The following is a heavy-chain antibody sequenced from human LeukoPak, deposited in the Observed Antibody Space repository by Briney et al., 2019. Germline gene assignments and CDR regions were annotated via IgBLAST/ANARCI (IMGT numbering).Heavy chain of an antibody. Sequence: GGSLRLSCAASGFTFSSYSMNWVRQAPGKGLEWVSYISSSSSTIYYADSVKGRFTISRDNAKNSLYLQMNNLRAEDTAVYYCARHYDFWSQEDAFDIWGQGTMVTVSS. J-gene: IGHJ3*02. V-gene: IGHV3-48*01. CDR3: ARHYDFWSQEDAFDI. CDR2: ISSSSSTI. CDR1: GFTFSSYS. D-gene: IGHD3-3*01.